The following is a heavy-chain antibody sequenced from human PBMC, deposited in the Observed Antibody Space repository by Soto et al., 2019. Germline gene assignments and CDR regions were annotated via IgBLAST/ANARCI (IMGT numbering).Heavy chain of an antibody. CDR1: GGSIRSNNW. CDR2: IFHSGST. D-gene: IGHD1-26*01. V-gene: IGHV4-4*02. J-gene: IGHJ4*02. CDR3: ARVFSGSYSDY. Sequence: SETLSLTCTVSGGSIRSNNWWSWVRQPPGKGLEWIGEIFHSGSTNYNPSLKTRVTISVDKSKNQFSLKLSSVTAADTAVYYCARVFSGSYSDYWGQGTLVTVS.